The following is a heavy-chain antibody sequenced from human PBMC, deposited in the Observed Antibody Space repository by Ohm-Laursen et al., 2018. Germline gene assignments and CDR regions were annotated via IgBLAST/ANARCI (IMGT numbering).Heavy chain of an antibody. CDR2: ISYDGSNK. D-gene: IGHD2-21*02. Sequence: SLRLSCAASGFTFSSYGMHWVRQAPGKGLEWVAVISYDGSNKYYADSVKGRFTISRDNSKNTLYLQMNSLRAEDTAVYYCAGFSGGDWGKYWGQGTLVTVSS. J-gene: IGHJ4*02. V-gene: IGHV3-30*03. CDR3: AGFSGGDWGKY. CDR1: GFTFSSYG.